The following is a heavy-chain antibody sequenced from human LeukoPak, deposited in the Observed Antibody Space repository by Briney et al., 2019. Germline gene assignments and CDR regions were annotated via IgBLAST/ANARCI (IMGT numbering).Heavy chain of an antibody. D-gene: IGHD5-12*01. J-gene: IGHJ4*02. Sequence: SETLSLTCAVYGGSFSGYYWSWIRQPPGKGLEWIGEINHSGSTNYNPSLKSRVTISVDTSKNQFSLKLSSVTAADTAVYYCARVGLDRRGYSGYEAFDYWGQGTLVTVSS. CDR1: GGSFSGYY. CDR3: ARVGLDRRGYSGYEAFDY. V-gene: IGHV4-34*01. CDR2: INHSGST.